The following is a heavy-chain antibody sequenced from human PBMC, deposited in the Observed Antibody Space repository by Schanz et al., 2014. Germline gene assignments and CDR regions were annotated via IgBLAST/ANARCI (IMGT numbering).Heavy chain of an antibody. D-gene: IGHD5-12*01. CDR1: GFSLNTYG. Sequence: QAQLMESGGGVVQPGTSLILSCSVSGFSLNTYGIHWFRQPAGKGLEWVAVIWNNGVTKYYADSVRGRFTISRDNSRNTLYLQMNSLRTEDTAVYYCASPSGYSDYGTYFAFRGHGTLVTVSS. CDR2: IWNNGVTK. J-gene: IGHJ4*01. CDR3: ASPSGYSDYGTYFAF. V-gene: IGHV3-33*01.